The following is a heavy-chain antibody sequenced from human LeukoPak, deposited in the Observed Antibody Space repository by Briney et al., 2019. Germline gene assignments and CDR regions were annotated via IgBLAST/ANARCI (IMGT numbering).Heavy chain of an antibody. CDR1: GGSISSYY. Sequence: PSETLSLTCTVSGGSISSYYWSWIRQPPGKGLEWIGYIYHSGSTYYNPSLKSRVTISVDTSKNQFSLKLSSVTAADTAVYYCARHGDSDTYYDILTGYYTPPYYFDYWGQGTLVTVSS. CDR3: ARHGDSDTYYDILTGYYTPPYYFDY. V-gene: IGHV4-59*04. D-gene: IGHD3-9*01. J-gene: IGHJ4*02. CDR2: IYHSGST.